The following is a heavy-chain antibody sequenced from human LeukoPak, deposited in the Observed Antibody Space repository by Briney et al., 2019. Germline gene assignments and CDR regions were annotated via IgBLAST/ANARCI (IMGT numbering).Heavy chain of an antibody. D-gene: IGHD5-12*01. Sequence: GESLQISCKGSGYSFTSYWIGWVRQMPGKGLEWMGTIYPGDSDTRYSPSFQGQVTISADKSISTAYLQWSSLKASDTAMYYCARDEPRYSGYDYYYYGMDVWGQGTTVTVSS. CDR2: IYPGDSDT. J-gene: IGHJ6*02. CDR1: GYSFTSYW. CDR3: ARDEPRYSGYDYYYYGMDV. V-gene: IGHV5-51*01.